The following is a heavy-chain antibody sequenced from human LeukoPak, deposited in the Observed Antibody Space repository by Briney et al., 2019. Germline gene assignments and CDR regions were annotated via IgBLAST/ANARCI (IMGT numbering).Heavy chain of an antibody. CDR2: IRGSGDGTST. J-gene: IGHJ3*02. D-gene: IGHD3-22*01. Sequence: GGSLRLSCAASGFTFSSFAMSWVRQAPGKGLEWVSNIRGSGDGTSTYYADSVKGRFTISRDNSKNTLYLQMNSLRAEDTAVYYCAKAPQYYYDSSGYGAFDIWGQGTMVTVSS. CDR3: AKAPQYYYDSSGYGAFDI. V-gene: IGHV3-23*01. CDR1: GFTFSSFA.